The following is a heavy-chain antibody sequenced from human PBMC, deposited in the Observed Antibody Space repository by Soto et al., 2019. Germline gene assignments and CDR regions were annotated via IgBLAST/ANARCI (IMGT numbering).Heavy chain of an antibody. CDR1: GYTFTSYA. J-gene: IGHJ6*02. V-gene: IGHV1-3*01. CDR3: ARDQRYDSYYYGMDV. D-gene: IGHD3-22*01. Sequence: ASVKVSCKASGYTFTSYAMHWVRQAPGQRLEWMGWINAGNGNTKYSQKFQGRVTITRDTSASTAYMELSSLRSEDTAVYYCARDQRYDSYYYGMDVWGQGTKVTVSS. CDR2: INAGNGNT.